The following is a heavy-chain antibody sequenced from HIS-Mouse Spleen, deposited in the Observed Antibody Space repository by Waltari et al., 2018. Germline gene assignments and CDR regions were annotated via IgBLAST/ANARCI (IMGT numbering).Heavy chain of an antibody. Sequence: QLQLQESGPGLVKPSEPLSLPCTVPGCSISSSCYYWRWIRQPPGKGLEWIGSIYYSGSTYYNPSLKSRVTISVDTSKNQFSLKLSCVTAADTAVYYCARDRELYFDYWGQGTLVTVSS. CDR3: ARDRELYFDY. CDR2: IYYSGST. J-gene: IGHJ4*02. CDR1: GCSISSSCYY. V-gene: IGHV4-39*07. D-gene: IGHD1-26*01.